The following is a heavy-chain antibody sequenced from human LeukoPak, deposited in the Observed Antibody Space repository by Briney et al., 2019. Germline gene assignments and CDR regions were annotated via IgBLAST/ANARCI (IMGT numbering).Heavy chain of an antibody. CDR3: ARDEAGSTSWFLY. CDR2: IKQDASEK. Sequence: GGSLRLSCAGSGFTFSDYWMSWVRQAPGKGLEWVANIKQDASEKYYVDSVKGRFSISRDNAKNSLYLQMNSLRLKDTAVYYCARDEAGSTSWFLYWGQGTLVTVSS. J-gene: IGHJ4*02. D-gene: IGHD6-13*01. V-gene: IGHV3-7*01. CDR1: GFTFSDYW.